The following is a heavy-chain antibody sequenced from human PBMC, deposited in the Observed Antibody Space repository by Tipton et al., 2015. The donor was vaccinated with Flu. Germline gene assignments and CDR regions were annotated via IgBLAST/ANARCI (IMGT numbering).Heavy chain of an antibody. CDR1: GFTFSNFL. D-gene: IGHD3-22*01. J-gene: IGHJ6*02. V-gene: IGHV3-9*01. CDR3: AKDMRDSSSLDYYYYSGMDV. CDR2: INWNGISV. Sequence: SLRLSCAASGFTFSNFLMTWVRQAPGKELEWVSSINWNGISVGYAASVKGRFTIYRDNTKNSLYLQMDSLKTEDTALYYCAKDMRDSSSLDYYYYSGMDVWGQGTTVTVSS.